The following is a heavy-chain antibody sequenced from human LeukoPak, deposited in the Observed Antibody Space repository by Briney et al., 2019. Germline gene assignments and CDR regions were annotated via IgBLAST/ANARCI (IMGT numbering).Heavy chain of an antibody. CDR3: ASIAVAGD. Sequence: PGGSLRLSCAASGFTFSSYNMHWVRQAPGKGLERVSYITGSHSTMYYADSVKGRFTISRDNAKNSLYLQMNSLRAEDTAVYYCASIAVAGDWGQGTLVTVSS. CDR2: ITGSHSTM. J-gene: IGHJ4*02. V-gene: IGHV3-48*01. CDR1: GFTFSSYN. D-gene: IGHD6-19*01.